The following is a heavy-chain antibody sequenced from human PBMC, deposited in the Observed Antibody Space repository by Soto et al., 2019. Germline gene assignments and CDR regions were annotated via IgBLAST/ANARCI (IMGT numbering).Heavy chain of an antibody. Sequence: SLTCTVSGGSISSSSYFWGWIRQPPGKGLEWIGSIYYSGSTYSNPSLKGRVTISVDTSRNQFSLKLIFLTAADTAVYYCARLQQQLVLWGQGTLVTVSS. CDR3: ARLQQQLVL. CDR2: IYYSGST. D-gene: IGHD6-13*01. V-gene: IGHV4-39*01. J-gene: IGHJ4*02. CDR1: GGSISSSSYF.